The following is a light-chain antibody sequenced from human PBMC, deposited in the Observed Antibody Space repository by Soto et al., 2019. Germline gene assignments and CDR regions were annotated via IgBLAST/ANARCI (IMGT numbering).Light chain of an antibody. V-gene: IGKV3-20*01. J-gene: IGKJ1*01. CDR1: QSVKNSY. CDR2: GTA. Sequence: EIVLTQSPVRLSLSQGDRSTLSCRASQSVKNSYLAWYQHKPRQAPKLLIAGTAKRATDIPDRFSGSGSGTDFTLTVSRLEPEDFAVYYCQQYGVSSWTVGQGTKVDSK. CDR3: QQYGVSSWT.